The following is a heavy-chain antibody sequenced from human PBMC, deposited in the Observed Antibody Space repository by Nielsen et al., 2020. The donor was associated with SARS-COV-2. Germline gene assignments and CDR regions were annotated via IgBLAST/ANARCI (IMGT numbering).Heavy chain of an antibody. D-gene: IGHD3-16*01. V-gene: IGHV5-10-1*01. J-gene: IGHJ6*02. Sequence: GESLKISCKGSGYSFSNYWITWVRQMPGKGLEWMGRIDPGDSHTNYNPSFQGHVSISVDKSVTTAYLQWSSLRASDTAMYYCARHGAHYGMDVWGQGTTVAVSS. CDR2: IDPGDSHT. CDR3: ARHGAHYGMDV. CDR1: GYSFSNYW.